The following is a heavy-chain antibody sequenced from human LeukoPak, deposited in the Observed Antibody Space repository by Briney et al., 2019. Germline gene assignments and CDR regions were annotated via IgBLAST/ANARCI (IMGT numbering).Heavy chain of an antibody. J-gene: IGHJ4*02. V-gene: IGHV5-51*01. CDR1: CYRSYW. Sequence: PGGALETSLHGDCYRSYWVGWVRRLPGRGGGGGGSIYPHNSNSNITHSPSFQGQVTISAAKSTNTAFLQWTSLKASDTAMYYCARYGGRTLQNSFFAYWGQPTLLTPPS. D-gene: IGHD4-23*01. CDR2: IYPHNSNSNI. CDR3: ARYGGRTLQNSFFAY.